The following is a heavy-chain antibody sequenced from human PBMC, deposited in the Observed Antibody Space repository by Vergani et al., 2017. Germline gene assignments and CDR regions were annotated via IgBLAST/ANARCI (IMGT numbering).Heavy chain of an antibody. CDR1: GFTFSSYA. CDR3: ARDRDDYYDSSGFL. CDR2: ISYDGSNK. V-gene: IGHV3-30*04. J-gene: IGHJ4*02. Sequence: HVQLVESGGGVVQPGRSLRLSCAASGFTFSSYAMHWVRQAPGKGLEWVAVISYDGSNKYYADSVKGRFTISRDNSKNTLYLQMNSLRAEDTAVYYCARDRDDYYDSSGFLWGQGTLVTVSS. D-gene: IGHD3-22*01.